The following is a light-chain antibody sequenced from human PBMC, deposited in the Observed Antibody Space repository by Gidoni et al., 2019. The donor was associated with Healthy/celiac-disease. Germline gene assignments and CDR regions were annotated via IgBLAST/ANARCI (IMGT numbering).Light chain of an antibody. CDR2: DAS. CDR1: QSVSSY. J-gene: IGKJ4*01. CDR3: QQRSNWPT. Sequence: EIVLTQSPATLSLSPGERATLSCRASQSVSSYLAWYQQKPGQAPRLLIYDASNRATGIPARFSGSGSGTDFTLTISCLEHEDFAVYYCQQRSNWPTFGGGTKVEIK. V-gene: IGKV3-11*01.